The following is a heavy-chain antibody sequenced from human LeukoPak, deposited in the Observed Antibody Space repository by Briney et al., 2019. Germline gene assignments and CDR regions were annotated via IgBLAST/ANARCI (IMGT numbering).Heavy chain of an antibody. D-gene: IGHD3-10*01. CDR1: GYTFTSYG. CDR3: ARVPSSAHQLFSSDY. CDR2: ISAYDGET. J-gene: IGHJ4*02. V-gene: IGHV1-18*01. Sequence: ASVNVSCKATGYTFTSYGISWVRQAPGQGLEWMGWISAYDGETRCKQNLQGRVTMTTDTSTSTAYMELTSLTTDDTAVYYCARVPSSAHQLFSSDYWGQGTLVTVSS.